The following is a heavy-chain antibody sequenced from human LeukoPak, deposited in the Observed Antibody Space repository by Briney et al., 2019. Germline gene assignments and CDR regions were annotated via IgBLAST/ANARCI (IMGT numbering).Heavy chain of an antibody. CDR3: AGPSGHYYCYYMDV. Sequence: GASVKVSCKASGDTFSSYAISWVRQAPGQGLEWMGGIIPIFGTANYAQKFQGRVTITADKSTSTAYMELSSLRSEDTAVYYCAGPSGHYYCYYMDVWGKGTTVTVSS. V-gene: IGHV1-69*06. J-gene: IGHJ6*03. CDR2: IIPIFGTA. CDR1: GDTFSSYA. D-gene: IGHD3-10*01.